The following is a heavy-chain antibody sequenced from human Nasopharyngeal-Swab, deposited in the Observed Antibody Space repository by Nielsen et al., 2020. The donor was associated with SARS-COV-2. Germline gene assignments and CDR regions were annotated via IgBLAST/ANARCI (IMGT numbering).Heavy chain of an antibody. V-gene: IGHV3-74*01. CDR1: GFTFSSSW. CDR3: ARDDGQWLNPVYYFDY. CDR2: LNGDATTV. D-gene: IGHD6-19*01. J-gene: IGHJ4*02. Sequence: RGSLRLSCAGSGFTFSSSWLHWVRQAPGEGLVWVARLNGDATTVDYADSVKGRFTIPRDNAKNSLYLQMNSLRAEDTAVYYCARDDGQWLNPVYYFDYWGQGTLVTVSS.